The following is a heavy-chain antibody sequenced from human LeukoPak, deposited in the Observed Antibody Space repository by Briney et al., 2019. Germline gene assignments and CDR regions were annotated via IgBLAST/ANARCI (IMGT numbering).Heavy chain of an antibody. D-gene: IGHD2-21*01. V-gene: IGHV3-53*01. CDR2: IYNDGNT. CDR1: GFTVSSNH. Sequence: GGSLRLSCAVSGFTVSSNHMCWVRQAPGKGLEWVSVIYNDGNTYYTDSVKGRFTISRDNSKNTVFLQMNSLRAEDTAMYYCARDPEVVIARAQLDVWGEGTTVTVSS. CDR3: ARDPEVVIARAQLDV. J-gene: IGHJ6*04.